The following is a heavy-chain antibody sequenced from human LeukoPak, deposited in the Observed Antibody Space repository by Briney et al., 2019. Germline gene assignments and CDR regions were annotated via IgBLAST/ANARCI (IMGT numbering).Heavy chain of an antibody. CDR1: GYTFTGYY. CDR3: ARTSRDLLTGNYFFDY. Sequence: ASVKVSCKASGYTFTGYYMHWVRQAPGQGLEWMGWINPNSGGTNYAQKFQGRVTMTRDTSISTAYMELSRLRSDDTAVYYCARTSRDLLTGNYFFDYWGQGTLVTVSS. J-gene: IGHJ4*02. D-gene: IGHD3-9*01. CDR2: INPNSGGT. V-gene: IGHV1-2*02.